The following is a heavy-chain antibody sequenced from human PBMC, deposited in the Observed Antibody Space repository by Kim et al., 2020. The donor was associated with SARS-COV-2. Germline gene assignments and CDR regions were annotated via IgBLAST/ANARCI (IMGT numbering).Heavy chain of an antibody. Sequence: PDSVKSRLTISRDKAKNTLYLQMSSLRAEETAVYYCAKDSSMVRGEFGLDYWGQGILVTVSS. J-gene: IGHJ4*02. D-gene: IGHD3-10*01. V-gene: IGHV3-23*01. CDR3: AKDSSMVRGEFGLDY.